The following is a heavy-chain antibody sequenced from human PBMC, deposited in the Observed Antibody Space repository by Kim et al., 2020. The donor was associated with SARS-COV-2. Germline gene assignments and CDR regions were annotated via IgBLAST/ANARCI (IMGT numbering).Heavy chain of an antibody. J-gene: IGHJ4*02. CDR2: IYHSGST. CDR1: GGSISSGGYS. CDR3: ARVFLQNIDY. Sequence: SETLSLTCAVSGGSISSGGYSWSWIRQPPGKGLEWIGYIYHSGSTYYNPSLKSRVTISVDRSKNQFSLKLSSVTAADTAVYYCARVFLQNIDYWGQGTLVTVSS. D-gene: IGHD4-4*01. V-gene: IGHV4-30-2*01.